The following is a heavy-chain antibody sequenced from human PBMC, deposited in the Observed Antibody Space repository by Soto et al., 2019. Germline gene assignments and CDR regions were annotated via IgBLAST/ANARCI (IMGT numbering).Heavy chain of an antibody. CDR1: GHSISSSNW. CDR2: IYYTGNT. CDR3: ARKPDGHNPFDY. D-gene: IGHD1-1*01. J-gene: IGHJ4*02. Sequence: QVQLQESGPGLVKPSDTLSLTCAVSGHSISSSNWWGWIRQPPGKGLEWIGYIYYTGNTYYNPSLKSRVTMSVDTSKNQFSLKPTSVTAVDTAVYYCARKPDGHNPFDYWGQGTLVTVSS. V-gene: IGHV4-28*01.